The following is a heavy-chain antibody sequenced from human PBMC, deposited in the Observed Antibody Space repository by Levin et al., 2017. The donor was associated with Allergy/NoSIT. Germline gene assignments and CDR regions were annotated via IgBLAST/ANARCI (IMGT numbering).Heavy chain of an antibody. D-gene: IGHD4-23*01. Sequence: PGGSLRLSCAASGFTFSSYSMNWVRQAPGKGLEWVSSISSSSSYIYYADSVKGRFTISRDNAKNSLYLQMNSLRAEDTAVYYCARETRVYGGGMDVWGQGTTVTVSS. CDR1: GFTFSSYS. J-gene: IGHJ6*02. CDR3: ARETRVYGGGMDV. CDR2: ISSSSSYI. V-gene: IGHV3-21*01.